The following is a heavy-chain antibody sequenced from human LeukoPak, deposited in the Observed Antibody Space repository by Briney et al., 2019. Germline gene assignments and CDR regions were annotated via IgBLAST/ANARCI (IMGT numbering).Heavy chain of an antibody. D-gene: IGHD6-19*01. J-gene: IGHJ4*02. CDR2: INHSGST. CDR3: ARGQWLDNY. V-gene: IGHV4-34*01. CDR1: GGSLSGYS. Sequence: SETLSLTCAVYGGSLSGYSWSWIRQPPGKGLEWIGEINHSGSTNYNPSLKSRVTISVDTSKNQFSLKLSSVTAADTAVYYCARGQWLDNYWGQGTLVTASS.